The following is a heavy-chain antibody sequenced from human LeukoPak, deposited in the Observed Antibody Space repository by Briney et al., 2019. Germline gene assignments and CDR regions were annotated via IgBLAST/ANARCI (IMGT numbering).Heavy chain of an antibody. Sequence: SETLSLTCTVSGGSISSYYWSWIRQPPGKGLEWIGEINHSGSTNYNPSLKSRVTISVDTSKNQFSLKLSSVTAADTAVYYCARDWVRAGDHYDILTGNTTNWFDPWGQGTLVTVSS. V-gene: IGHV4-34*01. CDR2: INHSGST. D-gene: IGHD3-9*01. CDR1: GGSISSYY. J-gene: IGHJ5*02. CDR3: ARDWVRAGDHYDILTGNTTNWFDP.